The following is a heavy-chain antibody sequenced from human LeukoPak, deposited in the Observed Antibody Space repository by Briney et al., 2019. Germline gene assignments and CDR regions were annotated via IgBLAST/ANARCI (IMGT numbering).Heavy chain of an antibody. J-gene: IGHJ6*03. CDR2: INPNSGGT. CDR1: GYTFTGYY. D-gene: IGHD3-3*01. V-gene: IGHV1-2*02. Sequence: GASVKVSCKASGYTFTGYYMHWVRQAPGQGLEWMGWINPNSGGTNYAQKFQGRVTMTRDTSISTAYMELSRLRSDDTAVYYCARGSGNYDFWSGRDYHYYMDVWGKGTTVTVSS. CDR3: ARGSGNYDFWSGRDYHYYMDV.